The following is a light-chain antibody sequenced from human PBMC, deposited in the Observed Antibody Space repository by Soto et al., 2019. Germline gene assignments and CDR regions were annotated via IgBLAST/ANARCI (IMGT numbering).Light chain of an antibody. J-gene: IGKJ4*01. V-gene: IGKV3-15*01. CDR1: QSVSTD. CDR3: QQYNEWPLT. Sequence: EIVMTQSPATLSVSPGERASLSCMASQSVSTDLAWYQQKPAQAPRLLIYGASTRATGIPARFSGGGSGTEFTLTISSLQSADFAVYYCQQYNEWPLTFGGGTKVDIK. CDR2: GAS.